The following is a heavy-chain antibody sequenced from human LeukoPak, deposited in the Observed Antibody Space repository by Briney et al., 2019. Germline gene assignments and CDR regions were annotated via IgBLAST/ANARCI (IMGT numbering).Heavy chain of an antibody. Sequence: AETLCLTCTVSDGSIISYYWYWIRQPPGKGLEWIGHIYYNGSINYNPYPRSRATISVEASKNQFSLKLRSLTAADTAVYYGARVNGREVRGVSHHYYYGTDFWGRGTTVTVS. J-gene: IGHJ6*02. V-gene: IGHV4-59*01. CDR1: DGSIISYY. CDR3: ARVNGREVRGVSHHYYYGTDF. CDR2: IYYNGSI. D-gene: IGHD3-10*01.